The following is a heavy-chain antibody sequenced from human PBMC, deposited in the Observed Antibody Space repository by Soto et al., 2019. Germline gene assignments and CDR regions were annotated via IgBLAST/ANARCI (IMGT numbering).Heavy chain of an antibody. CDR2: IYPGDSDT. Sequence: PGESLKISCKGSGYSSPSYWIGWVRQMPGKGLEWMGIIYPGDSDTRYSPSFQGQVTISADKSISTAYLQWSSLKASDTAMYYCARRIPAASNAVWALDYYCYYGMDFWGQGTTVTVSS. CDR1: GYSSPSYW. D-gene: IGHD2-2*01. V-gene: IGHV5-51*01. J-gene: IGHJ6*02. CDR3: ARRIPAASNAVWALDYYCYYGMDF.